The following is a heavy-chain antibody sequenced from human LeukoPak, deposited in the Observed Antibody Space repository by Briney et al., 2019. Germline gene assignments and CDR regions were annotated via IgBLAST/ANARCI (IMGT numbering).Heavy chain of an antibody. J-gene: IGHJ6*03. D-gene: IGHD2-2*01. CDR3: ARDCSSTSSTYYYYMDV. CDR2: IYYSGST. Sequence: SETLSLTCTVSGGSISNYYWSWIRQPPGKGLEWIGFIYYSGSTNYNPSLKSRVTISVDKSKNQFSLKLSSVTAADTAVYYCARDCSSTSSTYYYYMDVWGKGTTVTVSS. V-gene: IGHV4-59*12. CDR1: GGSISNYY.